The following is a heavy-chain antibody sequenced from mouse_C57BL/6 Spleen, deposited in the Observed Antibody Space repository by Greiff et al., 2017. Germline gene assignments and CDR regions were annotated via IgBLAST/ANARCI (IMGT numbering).Heavy chain of an antibody. Sequence: VQLQQSGPELVKPGASVKISCKASGYAFSSSWMNWVKQRPGTGLAWIGRIYPGDGDTNYNGKFKGKATLPANKSSSTAYMQLSSLTSEDSAVYCWARQANWDRGGFAYWGQGTQVTVSA. CDR1: GYAFSSSW. D-gene: IGHD4-1*01. J-gene: IGHJ3*01. CDR2: IYPGDGDT. CDR3: ARQANWDRGGFAY. V-gene: IGHV1-82*01.